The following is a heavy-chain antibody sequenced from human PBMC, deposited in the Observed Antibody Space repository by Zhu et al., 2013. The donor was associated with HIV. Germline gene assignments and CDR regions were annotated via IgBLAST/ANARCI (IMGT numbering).Heavy chain of an antibody. CDR2: IIPIFGTA. CDR3: ARYEAVVVVAASYYYGMDV. Sequence: QVQLVQSGAEVKKPGSSVKVSCKASGGTFSSYAISWVRQAPGQGLEWMGGIIPIFGTANYAQKFQGRVTITADESTSTAYMELSSLRSEDTAVYYCARYEAVVVVAASYYYGMDVVGPRDHGHRLL. J-gene: IGHJ6*02. CDR1: GGTFSSYA. V-gene: IGHV1-69*01. D-gene: IGHD2-15*01.